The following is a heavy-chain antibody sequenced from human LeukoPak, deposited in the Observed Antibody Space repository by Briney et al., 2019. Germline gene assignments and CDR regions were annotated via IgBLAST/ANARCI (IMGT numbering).Heavy chain of an antibody. V-gene: IGHV1-69*04. Sequence: GASVKVSCKASGGTFSSYAISWVRQAPGQGLEWMGRIIPILGIANYAQKFQGRVTITADKSASTAYMELSSLRSEDTAVYYCARDYYDSSGYYLWGQGTLVTVSS. CDR3: ARDYYDSSGYYL. CDR2: IIPILGIA. CDR1: GGTFSSYA. D-gene: IGHD3-22*01. J-gene: IGHJ5*02.